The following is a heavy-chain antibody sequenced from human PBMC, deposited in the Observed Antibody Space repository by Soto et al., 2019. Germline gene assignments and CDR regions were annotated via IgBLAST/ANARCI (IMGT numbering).Heavy chain of an antibody. J-gene: IGHJ3*02. CDR2: ISAYNGNT. V-gene: IGHV1-18*01. CDR3: ARESRRPSYIAAAGDAFDI. Sequence: ASVKVSCKASGYTFTSYGISWVRQAPGQGLEWMGWISAYNGNTNYAQKLQGRVTMTTDTSTSTAYMELRSLRSDDTAVYYGARESRRPSYIAAAGDAFDIWGQGTMVTVSS. D-gene: IGHD6-13*01. CDR1: GYTFTSYG.